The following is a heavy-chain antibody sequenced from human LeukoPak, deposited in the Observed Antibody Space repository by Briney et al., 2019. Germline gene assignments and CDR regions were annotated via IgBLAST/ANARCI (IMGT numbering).Heavy chain of an antibody. CDR2: IGTAGDT. D-gene: IGHD6-13*01. V-gene: IGHV3-13*04. CDR1: GFTFSSYD. CDR3: ARGLRIAAAGPKPELFDY. Sequence: PGGSLRLSCAASGFTFSSYDMHWVRRATGKGLEWVSAIGTAGDTYYPGSVKGRFTISRENAKNSLYLQMNSLRAGDTAVYYCARGLRIAAAGPKPELFDYWGQGTLVTVSS. J-gene: IGHJ4*02.